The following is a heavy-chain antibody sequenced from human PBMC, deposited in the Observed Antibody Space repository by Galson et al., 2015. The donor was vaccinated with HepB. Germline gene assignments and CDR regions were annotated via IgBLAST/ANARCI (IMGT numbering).Heavy chain of an antibody. V-gene: IGHV3-53*01. J-gene: IGHJ3*02. Sequence: LRLSCAASGFTVSSNYMTWVRQAPGTGLEWVSFLYSTGNTYYADSVKGRFTISRDNSKNTLYLQMNSLRAEDTAVYYCARALYSSGWTGAFDIWGQGTMVTVSS. CDR2: LYSTGNT. CDR3: ARALYSSGWTGAFDI. CDR1: GFTVSSNY. D-gene: IGHD6-19*01.